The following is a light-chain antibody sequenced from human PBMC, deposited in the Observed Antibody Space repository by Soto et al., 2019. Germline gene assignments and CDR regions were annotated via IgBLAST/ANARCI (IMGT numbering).Light chain of an antibody. Sequence: EIVLTPSPDIPSKTQGERATLSCRASQRISSSNYLSWYQQKPGQAPRLLLYGASSRATGTPDRFSGSGSGTDFTLTISRLVIEDLAVYDCLYCSSTPLYNFGQGTK. J-gene: IGKJ2*01. CDR3: LYCSSTPLYN. V-gene: IGKV3-20*01. CDR2: GAS. CDR1: QRISSSNY.